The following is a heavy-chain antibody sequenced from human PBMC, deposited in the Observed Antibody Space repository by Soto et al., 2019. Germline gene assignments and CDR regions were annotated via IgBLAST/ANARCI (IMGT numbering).Heavy chain of an antibody. CDR3: ARAKGPLFSPVDY. D-gene: IGHD3-10*02. J-gene: IGHJ4*02. Sequence: QVQLVESGGGVVQPGRSLRLSCAASGFTFSSYDMHWVRQAPGKGLEWVAGIWYDGSNKYYADSVKGRFTISRDNSKNTLYLQMNSLRAEDTAVYYCARAKGPLFSPVDYWGQGTLVTVSS. V-gene: IGHV3-33*01. CDR1: GFTFSSYD. CDR2: IWYDGSNK.